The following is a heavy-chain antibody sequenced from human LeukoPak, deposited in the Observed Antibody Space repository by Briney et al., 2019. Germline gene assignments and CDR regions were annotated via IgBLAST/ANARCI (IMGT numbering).Heavy chain of an antibody. CDR3: AKDFLADGPRPIVVVTAIVFDY. D-gene: IGHD2-21*02. CDR1: GFTFSSFA. V-gene: IGHV3-23*01. Sequence: GGSLRLSCAASGFTFSSFAMSWVRQAPGKGLEWVSVISGSGGSTYYADSVKGRFTVSRDNSKNTLYLQMNSLRAEDTAVYYCAKDFLADGPRPIVVVTAIVFDYWGQGTLVTVSS. J-gene: IGHJ4*02. CDR2: ISGSGGST.